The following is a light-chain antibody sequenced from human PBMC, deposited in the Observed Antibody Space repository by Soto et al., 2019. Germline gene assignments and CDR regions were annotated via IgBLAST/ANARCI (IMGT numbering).Light chain of an antibody. J-gene: IGKJ1*01. V-gene: IGKV1-39*01. CDR2: AAS. CDR1: QSISSY. Sequence: DIQMTQSPSSLSASVGDRVTITCRARQSISSYLNWYQQKPGKAPKLLIYAASSLQSGVPSRFSGSGSWTDFTLTISSLQPEDFATYYCQQSYSTPWTFGQGTKVEIK. CDR3: QQSYSTPWT.